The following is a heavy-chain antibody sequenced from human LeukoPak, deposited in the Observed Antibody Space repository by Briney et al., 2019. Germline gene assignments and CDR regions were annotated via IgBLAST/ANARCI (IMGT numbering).Heavy chain of an antibody. V-gene: IGHV3-23*03. CDR2: IYSGGST. Sequence: PGGSLRLSCAASGFTFNTYTMNWVRQAPGKGLEWVSVIYSGGSTYYADSVKGRFTISRDNSKNTLYLQMNSLRAEDTAVYYCAITSYDSSGYYFDYWGQGTLVTVSS. J-gene: IGHJ4*02. CDR3: AITSYDSSGYYFDY. CDR1: GFTFNTYT. D-gene: IGHD3-22*01.